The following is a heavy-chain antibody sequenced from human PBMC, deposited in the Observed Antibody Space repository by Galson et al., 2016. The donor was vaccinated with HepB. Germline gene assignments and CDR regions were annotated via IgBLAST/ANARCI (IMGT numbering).Heavy chain of an antibody. V-gene: IGHV3-15*01. J-gene: IGHJ4*02. Sequence: SLRLSCAATGFTFSKAWMSWVRQAPGKGLEWVGRIKSKADGETIDAAAPVKDRFIFSRDDSKNTLYLQLNSLKIEDTAVYYCTTDDYYEGSTYYPGFDSWGQGTLVTVSS. CDR2: IKSKADGETI. D-gene: IGHD3-22*01. CDR1: GFTFSKAW. CDR3: TTDDYYEGSTYYPGFDS.